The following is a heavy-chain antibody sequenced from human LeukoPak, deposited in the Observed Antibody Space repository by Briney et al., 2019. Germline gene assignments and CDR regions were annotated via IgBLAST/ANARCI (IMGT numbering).Heavy chain of an antibody. CDR1: GGSISSYY. CDR3: ARLLPGIAAAGTGSDY. CDR2: IYTSGST. D-gene: IGHD6-13*01. J-gene: IGHJ4*02. Sequence: TPSETLSLTCTVSGGSISSYYWSWIRQPAGKGLEWIGRIYTSGSTNYNPSLKSRVTMSVDTSKNQFSLKLSSVTAADTAVYYCARLLPGIAAAGTGSDYWGQGTLVTVSS. V-gene: IGHV4-4*07.